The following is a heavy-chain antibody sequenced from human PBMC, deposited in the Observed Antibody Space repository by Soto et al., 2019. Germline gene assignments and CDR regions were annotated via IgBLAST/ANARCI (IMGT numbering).Heavy chain of an antibody. CDR1: GYTFTSYA. CDR2: INAGNGNT. Sequence: QVQLVQSGAEVKKPGASVKVSCKASGYTFTSYAMHWVRQAPGQRLEWMGWINAGNGNTKYSQKFQGRVTITRDTYASTAYMELSSLRSEDTAVYYCARKLASSGGVGGYWGQGTLVTVSS. J-gene: IGHJ4*02. CDR3: ARKLASSGGVGGY. D-gene: IGHD6-19*01. V-gene: IGHV1-3*01.